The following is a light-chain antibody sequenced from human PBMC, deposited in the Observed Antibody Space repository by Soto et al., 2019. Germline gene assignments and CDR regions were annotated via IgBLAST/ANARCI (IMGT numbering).Light chain of an antibody. V-gene: IGKV3-11*01. CDR1: QSVSSY. J-gene: IGKJ4*01. CDR2: DAS. Sequence: EVGMTQSPGTLSVSPGETATPSCRASQSVSSYLAWYQQKPGQAPRLLIYDASNRATGIPARFSGSGSGTDFTLSISCLEPDDFAVYYCQQRSNWPPLTFGGGTKVDIK. CDR3: QQRSNWPPLT.